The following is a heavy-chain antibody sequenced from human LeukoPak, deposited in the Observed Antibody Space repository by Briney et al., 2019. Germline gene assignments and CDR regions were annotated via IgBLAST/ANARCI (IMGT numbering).Heavy chain of an antibody. Sequence: NPGGSLRLSCAASGFTFSDVWMSWVRQAPGKGLEWVGRIKSKVDGGTTDFAAPVKGRFTISRDDSKNTLYLQMNSLKTEDTAVYYCARDPEPHPLWFGELLYFAPGDYWGQGTLVTVSS. V-gene: IGHV3-15*01. CDR1: GFTFSDVW. D-gene: IGHD3-10*01. CDR2: IKSKVDGGTT. CDR3: ARDPEPHPLWFGELLYFAPGDY. J-gene: IGHJ4*02.